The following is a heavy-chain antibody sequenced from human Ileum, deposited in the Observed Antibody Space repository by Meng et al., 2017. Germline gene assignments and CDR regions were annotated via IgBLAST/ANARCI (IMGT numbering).Heavy chain of an antibody. J-gene: IGHJ4*02. D-gene: IGHD4-23*01. CDR2: ISHSGST. CDR3: ARHGGYYQGF. CDR1: SGSITSDTY. V-gene: IGHV4-4*02. Sequence: QVRLTGSGPGRGKPSGTRPLTCAVSSGSITSDTYWSWVRLPPGKGLEWIGQISHSGSTFYNPSLKSRVTMSVDKSKSQFSLMLTSVTAADTAVYYCARHGGYYQGFWGQGALVTVSS.